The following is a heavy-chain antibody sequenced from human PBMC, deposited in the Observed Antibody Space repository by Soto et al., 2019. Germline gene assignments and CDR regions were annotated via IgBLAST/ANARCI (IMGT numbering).Heavy chain of an antibody. V-gene: IGHV3-33*01. CDR1: GFTFSSYG. D-gene: IGHD6-19*01. Sequence: QVQLVESGGGVVQPGRSLRLSCAASGFTFSSYGMHWVRQAPGKGLEWVAVIWYDGSNKYYAVTVKGRFTISRDNSNNPLYLQMNSLRAEDTALYYCARGILHSSGWYDGELFDPWGQGTLVTVSS. CDR3: ARGILHSSGWYDGELFDP. J-gene: IGHJ5*02. CDR2: IWYDGSNK.